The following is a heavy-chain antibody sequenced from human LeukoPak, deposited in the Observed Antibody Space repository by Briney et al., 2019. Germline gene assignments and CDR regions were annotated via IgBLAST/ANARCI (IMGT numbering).Heavy chain of an antibody. CDR3: AKERPQTTSFDY. D-gene: IGHD2/OR15-2a*01. CDR1: KFSFSTYP. Sequence: EGSLRLSCAASKFSFSTYPMNWVRQAPGKGLEWVSTISGSGGNTYYADSVKGRFTISRDNSKNTLYLQMNSLRAEDTAIYYCAKERPQTTSFDYWGQGTLVTVSS. CDR2: ISGSGGNT. J-gene: IGHJ4*02. V-gene: IGHV3-23*01.